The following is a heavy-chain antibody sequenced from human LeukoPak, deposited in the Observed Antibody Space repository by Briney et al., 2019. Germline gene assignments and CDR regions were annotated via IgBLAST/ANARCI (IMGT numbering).Heavy chain of an antibody. V-gene: IGHV3-7*03. D-gene: IGHD2-15*01. CDR3: ARGYCSGGTCYAPGY. Sequence: GESLRLSCAASGFTFSNYWMSWVRQTPGKRLEWVANIDRDGGDKYYVDSVKGRFTLSRDNAKNSLYLQMNSLRAEDTAIYYCARGYCSGGTCYAPGYWGQGTLVTVSS. CDR2: IDRDGGDK. CDR1: GFTFSNYW. J-gene: IGHJ4*02.